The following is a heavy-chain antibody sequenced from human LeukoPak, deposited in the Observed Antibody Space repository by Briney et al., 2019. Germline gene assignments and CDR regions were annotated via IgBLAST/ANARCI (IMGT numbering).Heavy chain of an antibody. J-gene: IGHJ4*02. D-gene: IGHD3-9*01. CDR3: ARTKPQQFDILS. Sequence: GGSLRLSCVASGFTFSSYSMNWVRQAPGKGLEWVSSISGSSSYIYYADSVKGRFTISRDNAENSLYLQMNSLRAEDTAVYYCARTKPQQFDILSWGQGTLVTVSS. CDR2: ISGSSSYI. CDR1: GFTFSSYS. V-gene: IGHV3-21*04.